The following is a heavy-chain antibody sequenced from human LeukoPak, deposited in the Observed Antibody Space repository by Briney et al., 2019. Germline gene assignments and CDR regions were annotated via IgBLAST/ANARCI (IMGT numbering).Heavy chain of an antibody. Sequence: AGSLRLSCVASGFTFSSYAVSWFRQAPGKGLEWVSTVGRSGVDTYYADSVRGRFTISKDSSKNTLQMNSLSAEDTAIYYCVKHSGGVYGNSDSWGQGILATVSS. CDR3: VKHSGGVYGNSDS. J-gene: IGHJ4*02. CDR1: GFTFSSYA. CDR2: VGRSGVDT. V-gene: IGHV3-23*01. D-gene: IGHD1-1*01.